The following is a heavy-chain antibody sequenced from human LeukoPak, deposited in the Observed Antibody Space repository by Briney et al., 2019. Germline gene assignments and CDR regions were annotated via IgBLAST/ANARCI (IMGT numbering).Heavy chain of an antibody. V-gene: IGHV3-53*01. J-gene: IGHJ4*02. Sequence: GGSLRLSCAASGFTVSTNYMSWVRQAPGKGLEWVSVFYSGGDRYYADSVKGRFTISRDNSKNTVYLQMNSLRPEDTAVYYCARAYYYDSSGPREDYWGQGTLVTVSS. CDR3: ARAYYYDSSGPREDY. CDR2: FYSGGDR. CDR1: GFTVSTNY. D-gene: IGHD3-22*01.